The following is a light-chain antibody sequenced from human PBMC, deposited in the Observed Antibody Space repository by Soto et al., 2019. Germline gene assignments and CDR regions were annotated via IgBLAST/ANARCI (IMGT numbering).Light chain of an antibody. CDR1: QSVSSN. J-gene: IGKJ2*01. V-gene: IGKV3-15*01. Sequence: XXPGERATLSCRASQSVSSNLAGTRKKLGQPPRSSSYGDSTRATGIPARFSGSGSGTEFTLTISSLQSEDFAVYYCQQYNSWPPYTFGQGTKLEIK. CDR2: GDS. CDR3: QQYNSWPPYT.